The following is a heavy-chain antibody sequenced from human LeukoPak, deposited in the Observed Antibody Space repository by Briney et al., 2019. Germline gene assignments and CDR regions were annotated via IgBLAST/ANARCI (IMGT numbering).Heavy chain of an antibody. CDR3: ATPDCTNGVCYRPSYFQH. CDR2: ISGSGGST. V-gene: IGHV3-23*01. D-gene: IGHD2-8*01. Sequence: PGRSLRLSCAASGFTFSSYAMSWVRQAPGKGLEWVSAISGSGGSTYYADSVKGRFTISRDNSKNSLYLQMNSLRAEDTAVYYCATPDCTNGVCYRPSYFQHWGQGTLVTVSS. CDR1: GFTFSSYA. J-gene: IGHJ1*01.